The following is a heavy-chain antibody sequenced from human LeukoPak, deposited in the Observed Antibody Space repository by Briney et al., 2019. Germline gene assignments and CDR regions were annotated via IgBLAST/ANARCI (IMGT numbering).Heavy chain of an antibody. CDR3: ARDYAVVVPAASNGNWYFDL. CDR1: GFTFSSYA. D-gene: IGHD2-2*01. J-gene: IGHJ2*01. CDR2: ISYDGSNK. Sequence: PGGSLRLSCAASGFTFSSYAMHWVRQAPGKGLEWVAVISYDGSNKYYADSVKGRFTISRDNSKNTLYLQMNSLRAEDTAVYYCARDYAVVVPAASNGNWYFDLWGRGTLVTVSS. V-gene: IGHV3-30*04.